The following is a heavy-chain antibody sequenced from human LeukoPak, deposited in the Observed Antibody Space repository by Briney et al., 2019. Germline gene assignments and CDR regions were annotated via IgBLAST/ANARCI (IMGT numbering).Heavy chain of an antibody. CDR3: ARGTEMATIEFDY. CDR1: GGSISSGSYY. J-gene: IGHJ4*02. D-gene: IGHD5-24*01. V-gene: IGHV4-61*02. CDR2: VYTSGST. Sequence: SQTLSLTCTVSGGSISSGSYYWSWIRQPAGKGLEWIGRVYTSGSTNYNPSHKSRVTISVDTSKNQFSLKLSSVTAADTAVYYCARGTEMATIEFDYWGQGTLVTVSS.